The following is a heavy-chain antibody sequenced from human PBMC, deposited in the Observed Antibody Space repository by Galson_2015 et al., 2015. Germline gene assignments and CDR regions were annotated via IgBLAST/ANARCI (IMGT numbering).Heavy chain of an antibody. CDR3: AKEGAVPAAIDWFDP. V-gene: IGHV3-30*18. Sequence: SLRLSCAASGFTFSSYGMHWVRQAPGKGLEWVAVISYDGSNKYYADSVKGRFTISRDNSKNTLYLQMNSLRAEDTAVYYCAKEGAVPAAIDWFDPWGPRTLFAVSS. CDR1: GFTFSSYG. CDR2: ISYDGSNK. J-gene: IGHJ5*02. D-gene: IGHD2-2*01.